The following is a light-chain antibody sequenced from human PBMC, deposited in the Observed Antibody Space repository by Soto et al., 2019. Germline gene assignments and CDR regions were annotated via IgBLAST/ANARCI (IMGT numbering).Light chain of an antibody. V-gene: IGLV2-14*01. CDR3: SSFTNSSTVV. J-gene: IGLJ2*01. CDR2: EVN. Sequence: QSALTQPASVSGSPGQSITISCTGTSSDVGGHNYVSWYQQHPGKAPKNMIYEVNNGPSGVSDRFSGSKSGNTASLTISGLQAEDEAYYYCSSFTNSSTVVFGGGTKLTVL. CDR1: SSDVGGHNY.